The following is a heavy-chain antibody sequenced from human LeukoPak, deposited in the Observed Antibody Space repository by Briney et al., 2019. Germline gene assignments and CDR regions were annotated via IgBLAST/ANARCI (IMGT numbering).Heavy chain of an antibody. Sequence: GGSLRLSRAASGFTFSSYVMSWVRQAPGKGLEWVTSISSSSSYIYYADSVKGRFTISRDNAKNSLYLQMNSLRAEDTAVYYCARDENYYDSSGYPGAFDIWGQGTMVTVSS. J-gene: IGHJ3*02. CDR1: GFTFSSYV. CDR3: ARDENYYDSSGYPGAFDI. V-gene: IGHV3-21*01. CDR2: ISSSSSYI. D-gene: IGHD3-22*01.